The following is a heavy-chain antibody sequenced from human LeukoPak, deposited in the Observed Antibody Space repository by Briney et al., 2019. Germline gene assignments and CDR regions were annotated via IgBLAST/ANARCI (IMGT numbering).Heavy chain of an antibody. J-gene: IGHJ5*02. CDR2: IIPIFGTA. CDR1: GGTFSSYA. Sequence: SVKVSCKASGGTFSSYAISWVRQAPGQGLEWMGGIIPIFGTANYAQKFQGRVTITTDESTSTAYMELSSLRSEDTAVYYCAKFVFPVLWFGVSEDNWFDPWGQGTLVTVSS. V-gene: IGHV1-69*05. D-gene: IGHD3-10*01. CDR3: AKFVFPVLWFGVSEDNWFDP.